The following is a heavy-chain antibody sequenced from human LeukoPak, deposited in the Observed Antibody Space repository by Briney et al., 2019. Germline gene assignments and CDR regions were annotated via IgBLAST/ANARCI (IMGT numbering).Heavy chain of an antibody. CDR1: GFSFSTYD. Sequence: PGGSLRLSCAASGFSFSTYDMHWVRHVPGKGLEWVSTIGAAGDTHYPGSVKGRFTISRENAKSSLFLQMNNLRAEDTAVYYCTRGRGDQWLDPFGYWGQGTRVTVSS. J-gene: IGHJ4*02. V-gene: IGHV3-13*01. CDR3: TRGRGDQWLDPFGY. CDR2: IGAAGDT. D-gene: IGHD6-19*01.